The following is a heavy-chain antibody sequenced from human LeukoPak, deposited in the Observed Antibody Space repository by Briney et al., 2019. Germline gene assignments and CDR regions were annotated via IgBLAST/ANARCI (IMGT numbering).Heavy chain of an antibody. J-gene: IGHJ4*02. CDR2: ISYSGNT. Sequence: PSETLSLTCTVSGGSISSSSYYWGWLRQPPGKGLEWIGSISYSGNTHYNPSLKSRVTISVDTSKNQFSLKLSSVTAADTAVYYCARCLPYTYVDYWGQGTLVTVSS. CDR3: ARCLPYTYVDY. D-gene: IGHD2-2*02. CDR1: GGSISSSSYY. V-gene: IGHV4-39*01.